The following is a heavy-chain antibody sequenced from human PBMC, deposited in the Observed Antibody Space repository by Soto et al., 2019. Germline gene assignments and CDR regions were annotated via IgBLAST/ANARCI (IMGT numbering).Heavy chain of an antibody. Sequence: EVQLVESGGGLVQPGGSLRLSCAASGFTFSSYDMHWVRQATGKGLEWVSAIGTAGDTYYPGSVKGRFTISRENAKNSLYLQMNSLRAEDTAVYYCARDYSYHGMDVWGQGTTVTVSS. CDR2: IGTAGDT. CDR3: ARDYSYHGMDV. V-gene: IGHV3-13*01. CDR1: GFTFSSYD. J-gene: IGHJ6*02. D-gene: IGHD2-21*01.